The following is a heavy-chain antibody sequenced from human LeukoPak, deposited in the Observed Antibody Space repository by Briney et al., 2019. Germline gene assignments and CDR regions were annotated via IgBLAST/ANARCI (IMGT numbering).Heavy chain of an antibody. CDR1: GFTFSDYY. J-gene: IGHJ4*02. V-gene: IGHV3-11*04. CDR3: ARDLWAARPSYQMKFDY. CDR2: ISSSGSTI. Sequence: GGSLRLSCAASGFTFSDYYMSWIRQAPGKGLEWVSYISSSGSTIYYADSVKGRFTISRDNAKNSLYLQMNSLRAEDTAVYYCARDLWAARPSYQMKFDYWGQGTLVTVSS. D-gene: IGHD6-6*01.